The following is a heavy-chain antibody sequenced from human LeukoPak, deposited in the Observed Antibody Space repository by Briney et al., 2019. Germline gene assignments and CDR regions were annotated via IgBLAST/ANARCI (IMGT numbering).Heavy chain of an antibody. D-gene: IGHD1-26*01. Sequence: ASVKVSCKASGYTFTSYYIHWVRQAPGQGLEWMGIINPSGGSTSYAQKFQGRVTMTEDTSTDTAYMELSSLRSEDTAVYYCATDLGDVIVGATGDFDYWGQGTLVTVSS. CDR1: GYTFTSYY. CDR2: INPSGGST. CDR3: ATDLGDVIVGATGDFDY. V-gene: IGHV1-46*01. J-gene: IGHJ4*02.